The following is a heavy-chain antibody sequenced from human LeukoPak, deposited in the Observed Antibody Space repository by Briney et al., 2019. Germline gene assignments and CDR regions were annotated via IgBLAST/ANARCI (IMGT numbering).Heavy chain of an antibody. CDR3: AKEGTARPKQTTFDP. V-gene: IGHV3-23*01. CDR2: ISGRGGST. CDR1: GFTFSSYA. D-gene: IGHD1/OR15-1a*01. Sequence: GGSLRLSCAASGFTFSSYAMSWVRQAPGKGLEWVSAISGRGGSTYYADSVKGRFTISRDNSKNTLYLQVNSLRAEDTAVYYCAKEGTARPKQTTFDPWGQGTLVTVSS. J-gene: IGHJ5*02.